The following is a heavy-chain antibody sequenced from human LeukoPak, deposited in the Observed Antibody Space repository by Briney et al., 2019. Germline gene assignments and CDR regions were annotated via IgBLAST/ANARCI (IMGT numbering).Heavy chain of an antibody. CDR2: IYYSGST. V-gene: IGHV4-59*01. J-gene: IGHJ5*02. D-gene: IGHD6-19*01. CDR1: GGSISDYY. CDR3: ARDGSSGWRSWFDP. Sequence: SETLSLTCTVSGGSISDYYWSWIWQPPGKGLEWIGYIYYSGSTNYNPSLKSRVTISVDTSKNQFSLKLSSVTAADTAVYYCARDGSSGWRSWFDPWGQGTLVTVSS.